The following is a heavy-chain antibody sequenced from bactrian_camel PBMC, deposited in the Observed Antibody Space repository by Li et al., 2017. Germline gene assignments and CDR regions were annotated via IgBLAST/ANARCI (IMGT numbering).Heavy chain of an antibody. Sequence: HVQLVESGGGSVQAGGSLRLSCAASGYPYTSICMGYFRQAPGKEREGVASITRIHGGTAYADSVKGRFIISRDNTKNTWYLQMNILKPEDTAMYYCAAVVGCSTAPWLRDPGQRQGPIYWGQGTQVTVS. CDR3: AAVVGCSTAPWLRDPGQRQGPIY. CDR1: GYPYTSIC. D-gene: IGHD7*01. J-gene: IGHJ4*01. V-gene: IGHV3S63*01. CDR2: ITRIHGGT.